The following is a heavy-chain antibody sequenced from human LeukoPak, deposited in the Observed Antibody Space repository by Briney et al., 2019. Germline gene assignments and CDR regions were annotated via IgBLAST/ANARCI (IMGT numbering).Heavy chain of an antibody. V-gene: IGHV4-34*01. CDR2: INHSGST. J-gene: IGHJ4*02. D-gene: IGHD3-10*01. CDR3: ARGRNIYGSGNRLDY. CDR1: GGSFSGYY. Sequence: SETLSLTCAVYGGSFSGYYWSWIRQPPGKGLEWIGEINHSGSTNYNPSLKSRVTISVDTSKNQFSLKLSSVTAADTAVYYCARGRNIYGSGNRLDYWGQGTLVTVSS.